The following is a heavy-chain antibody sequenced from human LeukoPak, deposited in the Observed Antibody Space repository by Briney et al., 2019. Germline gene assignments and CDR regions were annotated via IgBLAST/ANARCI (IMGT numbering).Heavy chain of an antibody. D-gene: IGHD6-13*01. J-gene: IGHJ4*02. CDR3: AKEIAAAGPYYFDS. CDR1: GFTYYDYA. CDR2: INWNSGSI. V-gene: IGHV3-9*01. Sequence: PGGSLRLSCAASGFTYYDYAMHWVRQAPGKGLEWVSGINWNSGSIGYADSVKGRFTISRDNAKNSLYLQMNSLRAEDTALYYCAKEIAAAGPYYFDSWGQGTLVTVSS.